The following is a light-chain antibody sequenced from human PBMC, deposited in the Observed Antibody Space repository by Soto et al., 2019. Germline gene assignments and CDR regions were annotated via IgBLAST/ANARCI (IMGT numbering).Light chain of an antibody. V-gene: IGKV3-11*01. CDR1: QSVRSY. CDR2: DAS. CDR3: QHRSAWPIT. J-gene: IGKJ4*01. Sequence: EIVLTQSPATLSLSPGERATLPCRASQSVRSYLVWYQQKPGQPPRLLIFDASKRATGIPARFSGSGSGTDFTLTINSLEPEDFAVYYCQHRSAWPITFGGGTKVEIK.